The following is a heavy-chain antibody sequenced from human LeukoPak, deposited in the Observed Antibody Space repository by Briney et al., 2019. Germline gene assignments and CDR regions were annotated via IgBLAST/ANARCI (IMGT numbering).Heavy chain of an antibody. CDR2: ISGDGGTT. J-gene: IGHJ4*02. V-gene: IGHV3-43*02. CDR1: GFTFEDYA. Sequence: GGSLRLSCAASGFTFEDYAMHWVRQAPGKGLEWVSLISGDGGTTYSADSVKGRFTIYRDNSKNSLYLQMNSLRTEDTALYYCSRSLPDYFGYWGQGTLVTVSS. CDR3: SRSLPDYFGY.